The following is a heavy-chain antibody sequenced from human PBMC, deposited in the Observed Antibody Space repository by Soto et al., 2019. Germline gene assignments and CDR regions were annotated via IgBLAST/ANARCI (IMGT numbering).Heavy chain of an antibody. D-gene: IGHD3-3*01. CDR2: MNPNSGNT. J-gene: IGHJ4*02. CDR3: ASVGSIFGVVIKDY. V-gene: IGHV1-8*01. Sequence: QVQLVQSGAEVKKPGASVKVSCKASGYTFTSYDINWVRQATGQGLEWMGWMNPNSGNTGYAQKFQGRVNXXRXTXXSTAYMELSSLRSEDTAVYYCASVGSIFGVVIKDYWGQGTLVTVSS. CDR1: GYTFTSYD.